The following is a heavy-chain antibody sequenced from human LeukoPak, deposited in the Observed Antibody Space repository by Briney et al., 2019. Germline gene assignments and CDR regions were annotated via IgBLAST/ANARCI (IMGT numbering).Heavy chain of an antibody. J-gene: IGHJ4*02. V-gene: IGHV3-23*01. CDR3: AKDPYLYYYGSGGFDY. CDR1: GFTFSSYG. CDR2: ISSSGGST. Sequence: PGGSLRLSCAASGFTFSSYGMSWVRQAPGKGLEWGSTISSSGGSTYYADSVKGRFTISRDNSKNTLYLQMNSLRAEDTAVYYCAKDPYLYYYGSGGFDYWGQGTLVTVSS. D-gene: IGHD3-10*01.